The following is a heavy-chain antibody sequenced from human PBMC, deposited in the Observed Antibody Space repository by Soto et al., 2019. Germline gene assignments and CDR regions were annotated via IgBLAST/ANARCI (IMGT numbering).Heavy chain of an antibody. J-gene: IGHJ6*02. CDR2: ISPYNDDT. Sequence: QAQLVQSGAEVKKPGASVKVSCKASGYSFSSYGITWVRQAPGQGLEWLGWISPYNDDTKYAQRLQGRVTITTETSNRTAYMDIRGLRSGDTAIYYCARGGYYDSSGARNYHHYGMDVWGQGTTVTVSS. V-gene: IGHV1-18*01. CDR3: ARGGYYDSSGARNYHHYGMDV. D-gene: IGHD3-22*01. CDR1: GYSFSSYG.